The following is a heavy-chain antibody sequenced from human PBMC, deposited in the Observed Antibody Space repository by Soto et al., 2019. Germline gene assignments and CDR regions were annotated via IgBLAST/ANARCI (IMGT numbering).Heavy chain of an antibody. CDR3: ARGSTGMIDY. Sequence: QVQLVQSGAEVKSPGASVKVSCKASGYTFTSYDINWVRQATGQGFEWMGWMNPKSGGTRYIQKFQGSVTMTRDTSISTAYMELSSLTSEDTAVYYCARGSTGMIDYWGQGTLVTVSS. V-gene: IGHV1-8*01. CDR2: MNPKSGGT. J-gene: IGHJ4*02. CDR1: GYTFTSYD.